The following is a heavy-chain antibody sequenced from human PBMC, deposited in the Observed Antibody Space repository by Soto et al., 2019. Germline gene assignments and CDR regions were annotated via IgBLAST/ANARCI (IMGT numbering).Heavy chain of an antibody. V-gene: IGHV3-30*18. CDR3: AKGANYYDFWSGYEVGY. D-gene: IGHD3-3*01. CDR1: GFTFSSYG. Sequence: QVQLVESGGGVVQPGRSLRLSCAASGFTFSSYGMHWVRQAPGKGLEWVAVISYDGSNKYYADSVKGRFTISRDNSKNTLYLQMNSLRAEDTAVYYCAKGANYYDFWSGYEVGYRGQGTLVTVSS. J-gene: IGHJ4*02. CDR2: ISYDGSNK.